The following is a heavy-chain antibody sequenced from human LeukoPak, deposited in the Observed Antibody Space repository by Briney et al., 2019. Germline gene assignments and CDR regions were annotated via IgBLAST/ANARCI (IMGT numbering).Heavy chain of an antibody. Sequence: SETLSLTCTVSGDSINSGNYYWNWIRQPAGKGLEWIGRIYTSGSTNHNPSLKSRVTMSVDTSKNQFSLKLSSVTAADTAVYYCARALYTSRSYLATFSPTNFDYWGQGTLVTVSS. CDR1: GDSINSGNYY. D-gene: IGHD6-13*01. CDR3: ARALYTSRSYLATFSPTNFDY. CDR2: IYTSGST. J-gene: IGHJ4*02. V-gene: IGHV4-61*02.